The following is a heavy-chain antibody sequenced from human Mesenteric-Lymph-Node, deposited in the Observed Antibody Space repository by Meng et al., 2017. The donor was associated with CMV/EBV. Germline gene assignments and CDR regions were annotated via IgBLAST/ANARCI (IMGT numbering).Heavy chain of an antibody. D-gene: IGHD2-2*02. CDR3: ARIRPLYCDRTGCYRDY. J-gene: IGHJ4*02. CDR2: INSDESST. V-gene: IGHV3-74*01. CDR1: GFTFSSYW. Sequence: GGSLRLSCAASGFTFSSYWMHWVRQAPGKGLVWVSGINSDESSTTYADSVKGRFTISRDNAKNTLALQMNSLRAEDTAVYYCARIRPLYCDRTGCYRDYWGQGTLVTVSS.